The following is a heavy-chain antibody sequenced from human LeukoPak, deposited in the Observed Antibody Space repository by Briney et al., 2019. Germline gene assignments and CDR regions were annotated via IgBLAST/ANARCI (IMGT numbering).Heavy chain of an antibody. CDR3: AKVHTSLTYYYYYMDV. Sequence: KPSETLSLTCAVYGGSFSGYYWSWIRQPPGKGLEWIGEINHSGSTNYNPSLKSRVTISVDTSKNQFSLKLSSVTAADTAVYYCAKVHTSLTYYYYYMDVWGKGTTATVSS. D-gene: IGHD2-21*01. V-gene: IGHV4-34*01. J-gene: IGHJ6*03. CDR1: GGSFSGYY. CDR2: INHSGST.